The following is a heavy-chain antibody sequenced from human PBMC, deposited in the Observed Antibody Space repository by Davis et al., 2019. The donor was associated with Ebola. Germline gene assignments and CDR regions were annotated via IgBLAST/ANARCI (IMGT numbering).Heavy chain of an antibody. CDR2: ISSSGSSM. V-gene: IGHV3-48*03. CDR3: VRDYGRGWSSFYYYMDV. J-gene: IGHJ6*03. D-gene: IGHD3-10*01. CDR1: GFTFSSYA. Sequence: GESLKISCATSGFTFSSYAMSWIRQAPGKGLECISYISSSGSSMYYADSVKGRFTISRDNAKNSLYLQMTGLRAEDTAVYYGVRDYGRGWSSFYYYMDVWGKGTTVTVSS.